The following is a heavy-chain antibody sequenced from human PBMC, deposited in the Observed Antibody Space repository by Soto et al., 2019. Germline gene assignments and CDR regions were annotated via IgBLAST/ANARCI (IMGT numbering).Heavy chain of an antibody. CDR2: IKSKTDGGTT. J-gene: IGHJ4*02. D-gene: IGHD6-19*01. CDR3: TTGVSSGRNDY. Sequence: EVQLVESGGGLVKPGGSLRLSCAASGFTFSNAWMSWVRQAPGKGLEWVGRIKSKTDGGTTDYAAPVKGRFTISRDDSQNTPYLPMNSLKTEDTAVYYCTTGVSSGRNDYWGQGTLVTVSS. V-gene: IGHV3-15*01. CDR1: GFTFSNAW.